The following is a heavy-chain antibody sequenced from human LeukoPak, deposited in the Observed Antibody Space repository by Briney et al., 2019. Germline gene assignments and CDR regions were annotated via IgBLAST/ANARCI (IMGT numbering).Heavy chain of an antibody. CDR3: AREILVVVAATLSRFDP. CDR1: GYTFTGYY. CDR2: INPNSGGT. D-gene: IGHD2-15*01. J-gene: IGHJ5*02. Sequence: ASVKVSCKASGYTFTGYYMHWVRQAPGQGLEWMGWINPNSGGTNYAQKFQGRVTMTRDTSISTAYMELSRLRSDDTAVYYCAREILVVVAATLSRFDPWGQGTLVTASS. V-gene: IGHV1-2*02.